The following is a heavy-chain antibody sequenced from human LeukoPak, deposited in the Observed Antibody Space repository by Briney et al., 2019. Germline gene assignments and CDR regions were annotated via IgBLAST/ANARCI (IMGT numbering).Heavy chain of an antibody. V-gene: IGHV4-38-2*01. CDR1: GYSISSGYY. CDR2: IYHSGST. D-gene: IGHD2-15*01. CDR3: ARLGCSSGSCRRYFDY. J-gene: IGHJ4*02. Sequence: PSETLSLTCAVSGYSISSGYYWGWIRQPPGKGLEWIGSIYHSGSTYYNPSLKSRVTISVDTSKNQFSLKLSSVTAADTAVYYCARLGCSSGSCRRYFDYWGQGTLVTVSS.